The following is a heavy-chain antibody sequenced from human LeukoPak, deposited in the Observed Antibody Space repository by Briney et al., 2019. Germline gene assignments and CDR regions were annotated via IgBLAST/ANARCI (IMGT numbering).Heavy chain of an antibody. CDR3: ARTSRGYCSSTSCYFYYYYYCMDV. Sequence: TLSLTCTVSGGSISSGDYYWSWIRQPPGKGLEWIGYIYYSGSTYYNPSLKSRVTISVDTSKNQFSLKLSSVTAADTAVYYCARTSRGYCSSTSCYFYYYYYCMDVWGKGTTVTVSS. J-gene: IGHJ6*03. V-gene: IGHV4-30-4*08. D-gene: IGHD2-2*03. CDR1: GGSISSGDYY. CDR2: IYYSGST.